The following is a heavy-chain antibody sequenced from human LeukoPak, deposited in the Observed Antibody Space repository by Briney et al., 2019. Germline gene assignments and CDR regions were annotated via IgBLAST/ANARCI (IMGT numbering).Heavy chain of an antibody. J-gene: IGHJ4*02. CDR3: AGGRYRSWASMPRPVYYFDY. V-gene: IGHV4-34*01. Sequence: SETLSLTCAVYGGSFSGYYWSWIRQPPGKGLEWIGEINHSGSTNYNPSLKSRVTISVDTSKNQFSLKLSSVTAADTAVYYCAGGRYRSWASMPRPVYYFDYWGQGTLVTVSS. D-gene: IGHD6-13*01. CDR2: INHSGST. CDR1: GGSFSGYY.